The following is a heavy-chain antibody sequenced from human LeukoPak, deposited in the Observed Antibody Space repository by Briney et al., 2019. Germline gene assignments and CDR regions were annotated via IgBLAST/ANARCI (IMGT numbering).Heavy chain of an antibody. Sequence: ASVKVSCKASGYTFTGHSMYWVRQAPGQGLEWMGWIKPNSGGTNYAQKFQGRVTMTRDTSITTAYMELTSLRSDDTAVYYCARDLFYSVSGTYYNVGRVFNYWGQGTLVTVSS. CDR3: ARDLFYSVSGTYYNVGRVFNY. J-gene: IGHJ4*02. CDR1: GYTFTGHS. CDR2: IKPNSGGT. D-gene: IGHD3-10*01. V-gene: IGHV1-2*02.